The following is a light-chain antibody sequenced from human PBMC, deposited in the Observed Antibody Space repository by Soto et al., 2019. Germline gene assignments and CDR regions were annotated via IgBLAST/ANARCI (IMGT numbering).Light chain of an antibody. CDR2: KAS. CDR1: QSISSW. CDR3: QXXXSDPYT. V-gene: IGKV1-5*03. J-gene: IGKJ2*01. Sequence: DIQMTQSPSTLSASVGDRVTITCQASQSISSWLAWYQQKPGKAPKLLIYKASTLESGVPSRFSGSGSGTEFTLTISSLQPDXFAXXXXQXXXSDPYTFGQGTNLEIK.